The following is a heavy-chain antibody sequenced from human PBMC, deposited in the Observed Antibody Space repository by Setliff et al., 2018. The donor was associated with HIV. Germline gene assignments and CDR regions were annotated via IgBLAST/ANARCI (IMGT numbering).Heavy chain of an antibody. J-gene: IGHJ3*01. Sequence: SETLSLTCTVSGGSISTYYWSWIRQPPGKGLEWIGSIYFTGSSDNNPSLKSRVTLSVDTSKHQFSLKLSSVTAADTAVYHCARVQMAYAAFDVWGQGTMVTVSS. V-gene: IGHV4-59*01. CDR3: ARVQMAYAAFDV. CDR2: IYFTGSS. CDR1: GGSISTYY. D-gene: IGHD4-17*01.